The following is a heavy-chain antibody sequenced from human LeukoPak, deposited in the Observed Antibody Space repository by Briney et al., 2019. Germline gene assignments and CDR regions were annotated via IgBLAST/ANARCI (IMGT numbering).Heavy chain of an antibody. V-gene: IGHV3-15*01. CDR3: TTVVRGVITYFDY. D-gene: IGHD3-10*01. Sequence: GGSLRPSCAVSGFTFSNAWMSWVRQAPGKGLEWVGRIKRKTDGGTTDYAAPVEGRFTISRDDSKNTLYLQMNSLKADDTAVYYCTTVVRGVITYFDYWGQGTLVTVSS. J-gene: IGHJ4*02. CDR1: GFTFSNAW. CDR2: IKRKTDGGTT.